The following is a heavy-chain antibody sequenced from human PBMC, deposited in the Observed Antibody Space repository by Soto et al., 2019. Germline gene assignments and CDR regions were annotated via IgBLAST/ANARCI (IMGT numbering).Heavy chain of an antibody. CDR2: INAGNGNT. J-gene: IGHJ4*02. D-gene: IGHD5-18*01. V-gene: IGHV1-3*01. CDR1: GYTFTSYA. Sequence: QVQLVQSGAEVKKPGASVKVSCKASGYTFTSYAMHWVRQAPGQRLEWMGWINAGNGNTKYSQKFQGRVTITRDTSASTGYMELSSLRSEDTAVYYCARDAGGYTKPGGYWGQGTLVTVSS. CDR3: ARDAGGYTKPGGY.